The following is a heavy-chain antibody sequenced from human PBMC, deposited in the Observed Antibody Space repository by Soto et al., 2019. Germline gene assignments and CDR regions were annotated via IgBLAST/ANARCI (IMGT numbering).Heavy chain of an antibody. CDR3: AKEETVLVNYYYYYGMEV. D-gene: IGHD4-17*01. CDR1: GFTFSSYA. J-gene: IGHJ6*02. Sequence: EVQLLESGGGLVQPGGSLRLSCAASGFTFSSYAMSWVRQAPGMGLEWVSVISGSGYATYYADSVKGRFTVSRDNSNNTVHLQMNSLRAEDTAVYYCAKEETVLVNYYYYYGMEVWGQGTTVTVSS. CDR2: ISGSGYAT. V-gene: IGHV3-23*01.